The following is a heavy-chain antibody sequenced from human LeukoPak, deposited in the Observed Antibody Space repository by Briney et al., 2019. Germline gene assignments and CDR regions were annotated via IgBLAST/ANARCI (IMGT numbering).Heavy chain of an antibody. CDR3: ARGGPGSCTSTSCHGDY. CDR1: GFTFSTYS. CDR2: ISSGSSYI. Sequence: GGSLRLSCAASGFTFSTYSMNWVRQAPGKGLEWVSSISSGSSYIYYADSVKGRFTISRGNAENSLYLQMNSLSAEDTAVYYCARGGPGSCTSTSCHGDYWGQGTLVTVSS. D-gene: IGHD2-2*01. J-gene: IGHJ4*02. V-gene: IGHV3-21*01.